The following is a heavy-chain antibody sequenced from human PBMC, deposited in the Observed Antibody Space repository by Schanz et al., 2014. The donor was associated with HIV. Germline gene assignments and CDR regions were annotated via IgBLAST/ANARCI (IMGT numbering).Heavy chain of an antibody. Sequence: QVQLVQSGAEVQKPGASVKVSCKASGYSFTSYDINWVRQATGQGLEWMGWMNPNSGNTGYAQRFQGRVTITADKSTSTAYMELSSLRSEDTAVYYCAREKFSTLTGYPQNAFDIWGQGTMVTVSS. V-gene: IGHV1-8*02. CDR3: AREKFSTLTGYPQNAFDI. CDR2: MNPNSGNT. CDR1: GYSFTSYD. D-gene: IGHD3-9*01. J-gene: IGHJ3*02.